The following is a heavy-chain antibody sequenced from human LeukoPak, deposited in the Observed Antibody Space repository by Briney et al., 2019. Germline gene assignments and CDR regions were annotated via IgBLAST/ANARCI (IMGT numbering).Heavy chain of an antibody. J-gene: IGHJ4*02. Sequence: ASVKVSCKASEYIFTNYYMHWARQAPGQGLEWMGTINPSGGSTTYAQKFQGRVTMTRDTSTSTVYMELSSLRSEDTAVYYCARDHGSAYYRAPRHWGQGTLVTVSS. D-gene: IGHD3-10*01. V-gene: IGHV1-46*01. CDR1: EYIFTNYY. CDR3: ARDHGSAYYRAPRH. CDR2: INPSGGST.